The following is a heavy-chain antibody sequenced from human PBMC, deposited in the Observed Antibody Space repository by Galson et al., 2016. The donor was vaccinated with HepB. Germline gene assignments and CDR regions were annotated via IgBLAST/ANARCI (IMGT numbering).Heavy chain of an antibody. D-gene: IGHD4/OR15-4a*01. CDR2: IWYDGSNA. Sequence: SLRLSCAASGFTFSNYGMHWVRQAPGKGLEWVAVIWYDGSNAYYADSVKGRFTISRDNSKNTLYLQMNSLRAEDTAVYYCARIDGGAYFFDYWGQGTLVTVSS. J-gene: IGHJ4*02. CDR3: ARIDGGAYFFDY. CDR1: GFTFSNYG. V-gene: IGHV3-33*01.